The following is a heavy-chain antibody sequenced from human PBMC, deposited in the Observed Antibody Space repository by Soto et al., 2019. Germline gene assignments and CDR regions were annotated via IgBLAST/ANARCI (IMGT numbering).Heavy chain of an antibody. CDR1: GYTFTGYY. Sequence: ASVKVSCKASGYTFTGYYMHWVRQAPGQGLEWMGWINPNSGGTNYAQKFQGWVTMTRDTSISTAYMELSRLRSDDTAVYYCAREFVGAKGDAFDIWGQGTMVTVSS. CDR3: AREFVGAKGDAFDI. CDR2: INPNSGGT. V-gene: IGHV1-2*04. D-gene: IGHD3-16*01. J-gene: IGHJ3*02.